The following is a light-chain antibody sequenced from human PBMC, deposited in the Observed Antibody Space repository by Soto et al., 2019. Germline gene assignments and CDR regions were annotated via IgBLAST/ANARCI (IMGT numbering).Light chain of an antibody. CDR3: CSYAGSFTYV. Sequence: QSALTQPRSVSRSPGQSVTISCTGTSSDVGNYNYVSWWQQHPGKAPKLKIYDVSKRPSGVPDRFSGSKSGNTASLTISGLQAEDEADYYCCSYAGSFTYVFGTGTKVTVL. CDR1: SSDVGNYNY. CDR2: DVS. V-gene: IGLV2-11*01. J-gene: IGLJ1*01.